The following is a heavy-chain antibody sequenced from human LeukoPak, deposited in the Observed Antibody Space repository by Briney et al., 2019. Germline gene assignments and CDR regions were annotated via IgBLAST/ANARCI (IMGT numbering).Heavy chain of an antibody. Sequence: GGSLRLSCAASGFTFSSYWMHWVRQAPGKGLVWASRINSDGSSTSYADSVKGRFTISRDNAKNTLYLQMNSLRAEDTAVYYCAREGPDSSGYYYGSVDYWGQGTLVTVSS. V-gene: IGHV3-74*01. CDR2: INSDGSST. CDR3: AREGPDSSGYYYGSVDY. CDR1: GFTFSSYW. D-gene: IGHD3-22*01. J-gene: IGHJ4*02.